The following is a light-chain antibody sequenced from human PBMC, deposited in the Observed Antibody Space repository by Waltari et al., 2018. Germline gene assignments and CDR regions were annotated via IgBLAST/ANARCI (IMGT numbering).Light chain of an antibody. Sequence: EIVLTQSPGTLSLSPGERATLSGRASQSASNFFAWYQQKPGQAPRLLIYDTSTRATGVPARFSGSGSGTDFTLTINSLEPDDFAVYFCQQRNNWPITFGQGTRLEIK. CDR3: QQRNNWPIT. J-gene: IGKJ5*01. V-gene: IGKV3-11*01. CDR1: QSASNF. CDR2: DTS.